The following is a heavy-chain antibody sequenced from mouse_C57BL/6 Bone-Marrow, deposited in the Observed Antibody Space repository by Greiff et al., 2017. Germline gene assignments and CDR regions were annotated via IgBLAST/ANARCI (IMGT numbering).Heavy chain of an antibody. Sequence: QVQLQQSGAELARPGASVKLSCKASGYTFTSSGISWVKQRTGQGLEWIGEIYPRRGNTYYNEKFKGKATLTADKSSSTAYMELRSLTSEDSAVYFCARSGPPWYFDVWGTGTTVTVSS. D-gene: IGHD3-1*01. V-gene: IGHV1-81*01. J-gene: IGHJ1*03. CDR3: ARSGPPWYFDV. CDR2: IYPRRGNT. CDR1: GYTFTSSG.